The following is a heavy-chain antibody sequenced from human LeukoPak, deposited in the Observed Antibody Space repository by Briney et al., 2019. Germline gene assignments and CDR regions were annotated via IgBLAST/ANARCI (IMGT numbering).Heavy chain of an antibody. D-gene: IGHD1-1*01. CDR2: TNEAGGDK. V-gene: IGHV3-7*01. Sequence: TGGSLSLSCAASGFTFSDFWMSWVRQAPGKGLECVASTNEAGGDKYYVDSVKGRFTISRDNSKNSLSLQMNSLTAEDTAIYYCAIATTGRGAFGSWGQGTLVSVSS. J-gene: IGHJ4*02. CDR3: AIATTGRGAFGS. CDR1: GFTFSDFW.